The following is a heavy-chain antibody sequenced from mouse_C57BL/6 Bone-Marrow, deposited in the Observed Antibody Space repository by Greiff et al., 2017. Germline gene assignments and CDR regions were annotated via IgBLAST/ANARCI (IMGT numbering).Heavy chain of an antibody. D-gene: IGHD1-1*01. CDR3: ARRHYGSSYDYAMDY. CDR1: GFTFSDYY. Sequence: DVMLVESGGGLVQPGGSLKLSCAASGFTFSDYYMYWVRQTPEKRLEWVAYISNGGGSTYYPDTVKGRFTISRDNAKNTLYLQMSRLKSEDTAMXYCARRHYGSSYDYAMDYWGQGTSVTVSS. J-gene: IGHJ4*01. CDR2: ISNGGGST. V-gene: IGHV5-12*01.